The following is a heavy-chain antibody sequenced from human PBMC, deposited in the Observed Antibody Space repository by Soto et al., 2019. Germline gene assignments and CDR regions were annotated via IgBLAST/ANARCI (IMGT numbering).Heavy chain of an antibody. CDR1: GGSISSGDYY. D-gene: IGHD2-8*02. V-gene: IGHV4-30-4*01. Sequence: QVQLQESGPGLVKPSQTLSLTCTVSGGSISSGDYYWSWIRQPPGKGLEWIGYINYSGSTYYNPSLKRRVTISVDTSKNQFSLKLSSGTAADTAVYYCARDLAGLSWSHAFDIWGQGTMVTVSS. J-gene: IGHJ3*02. CDR3: ARDLAGLSWSHAFDI. CDR2: INYSGST.